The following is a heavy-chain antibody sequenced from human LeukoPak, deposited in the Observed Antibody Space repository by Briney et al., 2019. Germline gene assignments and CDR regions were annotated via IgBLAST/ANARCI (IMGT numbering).Heavy chain of an antibody. CDR2: ISGSGGST. V-gene: IGHV3-23*01. CDR1: GFTFSNFA. Sequence: GGSLRLSCAASGFTFSNFAMSWVRQAPGKGLEWVSGISGSGGSTYYADSVKGRSTISRDNSKNTLFLQMNSLRAEDTAVYYCAKTPVGRPYYYFGMDVWGQGSTVTVSS. D-gene: IGHD2-15*01. J-gene: IGHJ6*02. CDR3: AKTPVGRPYYYFGMDV.